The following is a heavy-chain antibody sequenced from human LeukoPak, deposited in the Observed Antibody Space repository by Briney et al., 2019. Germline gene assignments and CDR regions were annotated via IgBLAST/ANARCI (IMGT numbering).Heavy chain of an antibody. J-gene: IGHJ4*02. CDR2: IYPGDSDT. V-gene: IGHV5-51*01. CDR3: ATATGLSGSVEY. D-gene: IGHD2-8*02. CDR1: GYMFSQYW. Sequence: GESLKISCMGSGYMFSQYWIDWVRQMPGKGLEWMGSIYPGDSDTRYSPSFQGQVTISADKSINTAYLQWSSLKASDTAMYYCATATGLSGSVEYWGQGTLVTVSS.